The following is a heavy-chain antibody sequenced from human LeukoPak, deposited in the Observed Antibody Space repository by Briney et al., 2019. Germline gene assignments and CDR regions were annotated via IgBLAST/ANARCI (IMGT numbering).Heavy chain of an antibody. Sequence: ASVKVSCKASGYTFTSYGISWVRQAPGQGLEWMGWISAYNGNTNYAQKLQGRVTMTTDTSTSTAYMELSSLRSEDTAVYYCARGQGYYAIGDAFDIWGQGTMVTVSS. D-gene: IGHD3-10*01. V-gene: IGHV1-18*01. CDR2: ISAYNGNT. CDR1: GYTFTSYG. CDR3: ARGQGYYAIGDAFDI. J-gene: IGHJ3*02.